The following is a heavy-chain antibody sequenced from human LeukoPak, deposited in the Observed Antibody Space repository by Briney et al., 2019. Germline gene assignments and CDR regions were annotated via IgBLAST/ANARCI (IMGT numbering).Heavy chain of an antibody. Sequence: SETLSLTCTVSGGSISSGGYYWSWIRQHPGKGLEWIGYIYYSGSTYYNPSLKSRVTISVDTSKNQFSLKLSSVTAADTAVYCCARESDFWSGYYTNSPNYGMDVWGQGTTVTVSS. D-gene: IGHD3-3*01. CDR3: ARESDFWSGYYTNSPNYGMDV. CDR1: GGSISSGGYY. V-gene: IGHV4-31*03. CDR2: IYYSGST. J-gene: IGHJ6*02.